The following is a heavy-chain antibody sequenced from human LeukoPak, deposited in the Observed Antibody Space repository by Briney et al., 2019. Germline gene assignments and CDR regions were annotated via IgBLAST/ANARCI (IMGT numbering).Heavy chain of an antibody. CDR3: AKSLGYCRGGSCYT. D-gene: IGHD2-15*01. CDR2: IRSDGSNK. J-gene: IGHJ4*02. V-gene: IGHV3-30*02. Sequence: GGSLRLSCAASGFTFSSFGMHWVRQAPGKGLEWVASIRSDGSNKNYADSVKGRFTISRDNSKNTLYLEMSSLRPEDTAIYSCAKSLGYCRGGSCYTWGQGTLVTVSS. CDR1: GFTFSSFG.